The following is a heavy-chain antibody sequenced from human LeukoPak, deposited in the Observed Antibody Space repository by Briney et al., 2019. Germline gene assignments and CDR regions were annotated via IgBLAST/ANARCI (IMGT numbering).Heavy chain of an antibody. CDR2: IIPVFGTA. Sequence: GASVKVSCKASGGTFSTFSITWVRQAPGQGLEWMGGIIPVFGTANYAQQFQGRVAVATDESTSTAYLELSSLRSEDTAIYYCARVDRYHYYLDVWGKGTTVTVPS. CDR3: ARVDRYHYYLDV. V-gene: IGHV1-69*05. J-gene: IGHJ6*03. CDR1: GGTFSTFS.